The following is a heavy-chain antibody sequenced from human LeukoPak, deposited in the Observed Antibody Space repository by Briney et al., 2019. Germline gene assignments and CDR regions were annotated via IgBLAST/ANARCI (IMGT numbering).Heavy chain of an antibody. CDR3: TRIGRCSDGSRFGWFDP. D-gene: IGHD2-15*01. J-gene: IGHJ5*02. V-gene: IGHV4-31*03. Sequence: PSETLSLTCTVSGGSISSGDYPWNWIRQFPGKGLEWIGYMSYSGTTNYNPSLRSRVSISLDTSKNQFSLRLNSVTAADTAVYYCTRIGRCSDGSRFGWFDPWGQGTLVTVSS. CDR1: GGSISSGDYP. CDR2: MSYSGTT.